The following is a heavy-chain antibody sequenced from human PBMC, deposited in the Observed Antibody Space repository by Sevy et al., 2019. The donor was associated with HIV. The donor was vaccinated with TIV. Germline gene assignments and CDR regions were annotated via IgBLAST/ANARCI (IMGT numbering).Heavy chain of an antibody. CDR3: AREVGVFDF. V-gene: IGHV7-4-1*02. CDR1: GYSFTTYA. J-gene: IGHJ4*02. D-gene: IGHD3-10*01. CDR2: INTNVGKP. Sequence: ASVKVSCKASGYSFTTYAINWLRQAPGEGLEWLGFINTNVGKPTYAQGLTGRFVFSFDTSVTTAYFEITSLEAEDSAVYYCAREVGVFDFWGQGALVTVSS.